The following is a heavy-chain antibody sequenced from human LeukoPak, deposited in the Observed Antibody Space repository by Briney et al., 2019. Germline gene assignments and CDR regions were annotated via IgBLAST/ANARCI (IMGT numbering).Heavy chain of an antibody. CDR3: ARGAPSRGYCSGGSCYGGYFDY. Sequence: PGGSLRLSCAASGFTVSSNYMSWVRQAPGKGLEWVSVIYSGGSTYYADSVKGRFTISRDNSKNTLYLQMNSLRAEDTAVYYCARGAPSRGYCSGGSCYGGYFDYWGQGTLVTVSS. V-gene: IGHV3-53*01. CDR1: GFTVSSNY. D-gene: IGHD2-15*01. CDR2: IYSGGST. J-gene: IGHJ4*02.